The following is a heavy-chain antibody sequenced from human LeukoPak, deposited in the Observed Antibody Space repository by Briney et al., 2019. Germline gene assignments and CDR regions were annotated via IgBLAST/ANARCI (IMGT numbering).Heavy chain of an antibody. J-gene: IGHJ4*02. V-gene: IGHV3-30*18. Sequence: GRSLRLSCAASGFTFSSYGMHWVRQAPGKGLEWVAVISYDGSNKYYADSVKGRFTISRDNSKNTLYLQMNSLRAEDTAVYYCAKAFLGYQVDDWGQGTLVTVSS. D-gene: IGHD6-13*01. CDR2: ISYDGSNK. CDR3: AKAFLGYQVDD. CDR1: GFTFSSYG.